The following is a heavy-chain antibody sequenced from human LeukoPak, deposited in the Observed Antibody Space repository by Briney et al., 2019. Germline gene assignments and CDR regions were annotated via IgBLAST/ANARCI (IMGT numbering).Heavy chain of an antibody. CDR3: AKVPRDGYDLYFDY. Sequence: GGSLRLSCAASGFSFSNYAMNWVRQGPGKGLEWVSGISGSGGSTYYADSVKGRFTISRDKSKNTLYLQMNSLRAEDTAVYYCAKVPRDGYDLYFDYWGQGTLVTVSS. CDR1: GFSFSNYA. V-gene: IGHV3-23*01. J-gene: IGHJ4*02. CDR2: ISGSGGST. D-gene: IGHD5-24*01.